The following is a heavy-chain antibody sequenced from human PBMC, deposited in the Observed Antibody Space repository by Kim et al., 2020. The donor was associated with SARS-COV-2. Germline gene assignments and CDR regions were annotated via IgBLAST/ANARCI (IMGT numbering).Heavy chain of an antibody. CDR3: ARDFGSGWYTFDY. CDR2: FNPGGGST. J-gene: IGHJ4*02. Sequence: ASVKVSCKASGYTFTSYYMHWVRQAPGQGLEWMGLFNPGGGSTSYAQKFQGRVTMTRDTSTSTVYMELSSLRSEDTAVYYCARDFGSGWYTFDYWGQGTLVTVSS. D-gene: IGHD6-19*01. V-gene: IGHV1-46*01. CDR1: GYTFTSYY.